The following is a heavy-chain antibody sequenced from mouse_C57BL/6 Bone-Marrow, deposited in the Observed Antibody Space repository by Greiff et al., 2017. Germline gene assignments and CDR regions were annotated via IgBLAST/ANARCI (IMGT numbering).Heavy chain of an antibody. Sequence: VKLMESGPGLVQPSQSLSITCTASGFSLTSYGVHWVRQSPGKGLEWLGVIWSGGSTDYNAAFISRLSISKDNSKSQVFFKMNSLQADDTAIYYCARNSWYEDWFAYWGQGTLVTVSA. CDR2: IWSGGST. V-gene: IGHV2-2*01. CDR3: ARNSWYEDWFAY. J-gene: IGHJ3*01. CDR1: GFSLTSYG. D-gene: IGHD2-14*01.